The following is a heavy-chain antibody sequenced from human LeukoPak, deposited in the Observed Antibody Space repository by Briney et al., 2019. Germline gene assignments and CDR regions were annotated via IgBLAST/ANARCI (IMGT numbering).Heavy chain of an antibody. J-gene: IGHJ4*02. CDR1: GGSISSGGYY. Sequence: SETLSLTCTVSGGSISSGGYYWSWIRQHPGKGLEWIGYIYYSGSTYYNPSLKSRVTISVDTSKNQFSLKLSSVTAADTAVYYCARGTPYYDSSGYSLPLFYFDYWGQGTLVTVSS. D-gene: IGHD3-22*01. CDR3: ARGTPYYDSSGYSLPLFYFDY. CDR2: IYYSGST. V-gene: IGHV4-31*03.